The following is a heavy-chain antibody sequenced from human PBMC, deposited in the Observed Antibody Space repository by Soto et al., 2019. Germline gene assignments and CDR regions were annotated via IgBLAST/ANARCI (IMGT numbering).Heavy chain of an antibody. CDR1: GGTFSSYA. Sequence: QVQLVQSGAEVKKPGSSVKVSCKASGGTFSSYAISWVRQAPGQGLEWMGGIIPIFGTVNYAQKFQGRVTITADESTSTAYMELSSLRSEDTAVYYCARDRNYYDSSGYYLDYWGQGTLVTVSS. D-gene: IGHD3-22*01. J-gene: IGHJ4*02. V-gene: IGHV1-69*01. CDR2: IIPIFGTV. CDR3: ARDRNYYDSSGYYLDY.